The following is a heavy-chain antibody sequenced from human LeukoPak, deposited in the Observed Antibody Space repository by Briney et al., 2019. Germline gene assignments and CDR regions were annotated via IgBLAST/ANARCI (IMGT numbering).Heavy chain of an antibody. Sequence: GGSLRLSCAASGFTFSSYWMHWVRQAPGKGVVWVSRINGDGSSTNYADSVKGRFTISRDSAKNTLYLQMNSLRAEDTAVYYCARGSSVVGLDWGQGTLVTVSS. J-gene: IGHJ4*02. CDR3: ARGSSVVGLD. V-gene: IGHV3-74*01. CDR2: INGDGSST. D-gene: IGHD2-15*01. CDR1: GFTFSSYW.